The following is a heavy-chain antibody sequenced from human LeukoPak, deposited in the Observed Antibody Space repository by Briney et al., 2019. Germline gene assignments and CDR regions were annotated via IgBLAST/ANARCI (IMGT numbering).Heavy chain of an antibody. CDR2: ISTSGGTM. J-gene: IGHJ4*02. CDR1: GFTFITYE. Sequence: PGGSLRLSCGASGFTFITYELNWVRQAPGKGLEWVSYISTSGGTMYYADSVKGRFTISRDNAKNSLYLQMNSLRAEDTAVYYCAVSVGASPNYFDYWGQGTLVTVSS. V-gene: IGHV3-48*03. CDR3: AVSVGASPNYFDY. D-gene: IGHD1-26*01.